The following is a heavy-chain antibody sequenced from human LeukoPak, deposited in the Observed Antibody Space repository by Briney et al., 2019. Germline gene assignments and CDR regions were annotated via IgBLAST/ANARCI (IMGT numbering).Heavy chain of an antibody. V-gene: IGHV3-21*01. Sequence: PGGSLRLSCAASGFSFSSYSLNWVRQAPGKGLEWVSSISSSSTYIYYADSVRGRFTISRDNAKNSLYLQMNSLRAEDTAVYYCARRVSQVVPLDIWGQGTMVTVSS. D-gene: IGHD2-15*01. CDR3: ARRVSQVVPLDI. J-gene: IGHJ3*02. CDR2: ISSSSTYI. CDR1: GFSFSSYS.